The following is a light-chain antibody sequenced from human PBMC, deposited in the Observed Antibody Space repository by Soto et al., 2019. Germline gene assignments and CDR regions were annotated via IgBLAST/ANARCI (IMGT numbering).Light chain of an antibody. CDR3: TSYATTSTLV. CDR1: TNDVGDYNY. V-gene: IGLV2-14*01. J-gene: IGLJ2*01. CDR2: EVS. Sequence: QSALTQPASVSGSPGQSITIACTGTTNDVGDYNYVSWYQHHPGKAPKLLIFEVSNRPSGVSYRFSGSKLGNTASLTISGLQAEDEADYYCTSYATTSTLVFGGGTKVTVL.